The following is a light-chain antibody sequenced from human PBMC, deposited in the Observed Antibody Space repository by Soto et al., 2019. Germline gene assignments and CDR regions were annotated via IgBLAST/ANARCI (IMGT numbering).Light chain of an antibody. CDR1: QSVNSNY. J-gene: IGKJ4*01. CDR2: GAS. V-gene: IGKV3-20*01. Sequence: EIVLTQSPGTLSLSPGERATLSCRASQSVNSNYLAWYQQKPGQAPRRLIYGASSRATGIPDRFSGSGSGTDFTLTISRLEPEDFAVYYCHQYGSSPFTFGGGTKVEIK. CDR3: HQYGSSPFT.